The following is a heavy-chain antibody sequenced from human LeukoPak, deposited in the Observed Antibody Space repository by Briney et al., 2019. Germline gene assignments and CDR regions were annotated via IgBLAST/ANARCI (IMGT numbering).Heavy chain of an antibody. CDR3: ARDRGSARFDP. Sequence: GGSLRLSCTASGFTFSTSWMHWVRQAPGKGLVWVSRITHVGTGTTYADSVKGRFTISRDNAKSTVYLQMNSLRAEDTAVYYCARDRGSARFDPWGQGTLVTVSS. J-gene: IGHJ5*02. CDR1: GFTFSTSW. CDR2: ITHVGTGT. D-gene: IGHD6-6*01. V-gene: IGHV3-74*01.